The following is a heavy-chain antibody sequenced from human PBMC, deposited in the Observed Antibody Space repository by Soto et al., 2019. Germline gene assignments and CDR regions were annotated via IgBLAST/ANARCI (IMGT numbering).Heavy chain of an antibody. Sequence: SETLSLTCAVSGGSISSSNWWSWVRQPPGKGLEWIGEIYHSGSTNYNPSLKSRVTISVDKSKNQFSLKLSSVTAADTAVYYCARGRYNWNYVSYYFDYWGQGTLVTVSS. CDR1: GGSISSSNW. V-gene: IGHV4-4*02. CDR2: IYHSGST. CDR3: ARGRYNWNYVSYYFDY. J-gene: IGHJ4*02. D-gene: IGHD1-7*01.